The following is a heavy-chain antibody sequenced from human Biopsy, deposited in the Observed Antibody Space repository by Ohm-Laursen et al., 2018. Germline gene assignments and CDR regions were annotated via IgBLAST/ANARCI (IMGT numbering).Heavy chain of an antibody. CDR2: ISNDGRNK. D-gene: IGHD2-15*01. CDR1: GFSFSSYG. Sequence: SLRLSCAASGFSFSSYGMHWVRQAPGKGLEWVAVISNDGRNKYYIDSVRGRFTISRDNAKNSLYLQMNSLRAEDTAVYYCARAYPPPGRRLVVVAGDFDCWGQGTRVTVSS. J-gene: IGHJ4*02. V-gene: IGHV3-30*03. CDR3: ARAYPPPGRRLVVVAGDFDC.